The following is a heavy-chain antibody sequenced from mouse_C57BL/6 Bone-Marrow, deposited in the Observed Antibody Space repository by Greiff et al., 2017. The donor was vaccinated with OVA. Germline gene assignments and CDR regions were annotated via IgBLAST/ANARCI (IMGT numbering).Heavy chain of an antibody. CDR1: GYTFTTYP. D-gene: IGHD2-5*01. CDR3: ARLNSNYVGWFAY. Sequence: QVQLQQSGAELVKPGASVKMSCKASGYTFTTYPIEWMKQNHGKSLEWIGNFHPYNDDTKYNEKFKGKATLTVDKSSSTVYLELSRLTSDDSAIYYGARLNSNYVGWFAYWGQGTLVTVSA. J-gene: IGHJ3*01. V-gene: IGHV1-47*01. CDR2: FHPYNDDT.